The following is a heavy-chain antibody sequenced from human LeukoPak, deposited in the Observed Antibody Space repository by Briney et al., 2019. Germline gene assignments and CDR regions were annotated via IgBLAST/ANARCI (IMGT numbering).Heavy chain of an antibody. CDR2: IKQDGSEK. D-gene: IGHD6-6*01. J-gene: IGHJ4*02. Sequence: GGSLRLSCAASGFTFSSYGMSWVRQVPGKGLEWVANIKQDGSEKYYVDSVKGRFTVSRDNAENSLYLQMSSLRAEDTAVYYCARLTQLARGRYWGQGTLVTVSS. V-gene: IGHV3-7*03. CDR1: GFTFSSYG. CDR3: ARLTQLARGRY.